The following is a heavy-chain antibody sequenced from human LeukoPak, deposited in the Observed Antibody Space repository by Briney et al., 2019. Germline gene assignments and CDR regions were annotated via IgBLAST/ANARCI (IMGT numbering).Heavy chain of an antibody. Sequence: SQTLSLTCTVSGGPITSGDYYWSWIRQSPGKGLEWIGFIYFSGRTYYNPSLKSRLTISVDTSKNHFSPKVSSVSAADTAVYYCARTGGTDYNWLDPWGQGTLVTVSS. V-gene: IGHV4-30-4*01. CDR2: IYFSGRT. CDR1: GGPITSGDYY. J-gene: IGHJ5*02. CDR3: ARTGGTDYNWLDP. D-gene: IGHD5-12*01.